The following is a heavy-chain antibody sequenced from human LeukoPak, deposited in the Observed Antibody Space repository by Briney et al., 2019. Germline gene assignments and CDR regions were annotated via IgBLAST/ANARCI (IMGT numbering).Heavy chain of an antibody. Sequence: VASVKVSCKASGYTFTGYYMHWVRQAPGQGLEWMGWINPNSGGTNYAQKFQGRVTMTRDTSISTAYMELSRLRSDDTAVYYCARARYYDSSAETDYWGQGTLVTVSS. CDR2: INPNSGGT. D-gene: IGHD3-22*01. V-gene: IGHV1-2*02. CDR3: ARARYYDSSAETDY. J-gene: IGHJ4*02. CDR1: GYTFTGYY.